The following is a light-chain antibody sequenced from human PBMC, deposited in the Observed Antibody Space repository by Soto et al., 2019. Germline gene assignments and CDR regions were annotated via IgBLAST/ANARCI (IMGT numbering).Light chain of an antibody. J-gene: IGLJ2*01. CDR1: TSDIGGSNH. CDR2: EVG. CDR3: CSYAGGTTHVV. V-gene: IGLV2-14*01. Sequence: QSALTQAASVSGSPGQSITISCTGTTSDIGGSNHVSWYQQHPGKAPKLMIYEVGNRPSGVSRRFSGSKSGNTASLTISGLQAEDEADYYCCSYAGGTTHVVFGGGTKLTVL.